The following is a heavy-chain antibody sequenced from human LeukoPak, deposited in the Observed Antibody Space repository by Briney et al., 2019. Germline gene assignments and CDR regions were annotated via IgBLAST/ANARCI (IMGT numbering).Heavy chain of an antibody. D-gene: IGHD2-2*01. Sequence: VASVKVSCKASGYSFTDYYLHWVRQAPGQGLEWMGWISAYNGNTNYAQKLQGRVTMTTDTSTSTAYMELRSLRSDDTAVYYCARRPGCSSTSCLYYFDYWGQGTLVTVSS. CDR1: GYSFTDYY. V-gene: IGHV1-18*04. J-gene: IGHJ4*02. CDR2: ISAYNGNT. CDR3: ARRPGCSSTSCLYYFDY.